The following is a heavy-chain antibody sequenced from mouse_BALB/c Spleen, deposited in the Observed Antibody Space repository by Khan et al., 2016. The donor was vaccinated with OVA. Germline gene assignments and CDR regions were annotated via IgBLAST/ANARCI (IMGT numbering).Heavy chain of an antibody. V-gene: IGHV14-1*02. CDR3: ARDGYSPWFAY. D-gene: IGHD2-3*01. J-gene: IGHJ3*01. Sequence: SGAELVRPGPLVTLSCKASAFNIKAYYMHWLNQRPEQGREGIGCIVLDNGNTIYNPKFKAKATLTSDTSSNTAYLQLSSLTSEDTAVYYCARDGYSPWFAYWGQGTLVTVSA. CDR2: IVLDNGNT. CDR1: AFNIKAYY.